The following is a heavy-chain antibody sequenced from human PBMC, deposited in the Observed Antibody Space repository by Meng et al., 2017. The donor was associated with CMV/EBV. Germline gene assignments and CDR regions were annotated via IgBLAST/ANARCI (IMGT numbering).Heavy chain of an antibody. CDR2: INPNSGGT. CDR3: ARASRGYGSAFDI. CDR1: GYTFTGYY. V-gene: IGHV1-2*02. Sequence: ASVKVSCKASGYTFTGYYMHWVRQAPGQGLEWMGWINPNSGGTNYAQKFQGRVTMTRDTSISTAYMELSRLRSDDTAVYYCARASRGYGSAFDIWGEGTMVTVSS. D-gene: IGHD3-22*01. J-gene: IGHJ3*02.